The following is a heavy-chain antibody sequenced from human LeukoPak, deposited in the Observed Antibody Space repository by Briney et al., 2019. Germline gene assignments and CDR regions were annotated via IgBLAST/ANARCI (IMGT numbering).Heavy chain of an antibody. CDR3: ARDLGDFWFDP. V-gene: IGHV3-33*01. CDR1: GINFRSPW. D-gene: IGHD3-16*01. J-gene: IGHJ5*02. Sequence: GGAPRLSFAASGINFRSPWFHLGRPAPGKGLGGVAAIHYDGSKEYYADSMKGRVAVSRDDSKNTLYLQINSPRVEDTAVYYCARDLGDFWFDPWGQGILVVVSS. CDR2: IHYDGSKE.